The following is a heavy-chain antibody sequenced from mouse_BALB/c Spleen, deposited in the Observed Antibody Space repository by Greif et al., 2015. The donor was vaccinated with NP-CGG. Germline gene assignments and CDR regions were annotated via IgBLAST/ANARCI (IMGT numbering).Heavy chain of an antibody. CDR2: LYPGSGNT. D-gene: IGHD2-14*01. J-gene: IGHJ4*01. CDR3: ARKGVRRAMDY. Sequence: QVQLQQSGAELARPGASVKLSCKASGSTFTDYYINWVKQRTGQGLEWIGELYPGSGNTYYNEKFKGKATLTADKSSSTAYMQLSSLTSEDFAVYCCARKGVRRAMDYWGQGTSVTVSS. CDR1: GSTFTDYY. V-gene: IGHV1-77*01.